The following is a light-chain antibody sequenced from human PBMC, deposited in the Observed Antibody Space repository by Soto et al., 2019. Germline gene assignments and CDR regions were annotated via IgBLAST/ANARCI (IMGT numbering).Light chain of an antibody. CDR2: DAV. CDR1: QSITSY. J-gene: IGKJ2*01. CDR3: QQRSNWPPEFT. V-gene: IGKV3-11*01. Sequence: EIVLTQSPAYLSLTPGERVTLSCRASQSITSYLAWYQKKPGQTPRLLIYDAVNRATGVPDRFSGGGSGTDFTLTISSLEAEDSAVYYCQQRSNWPPEFTFGQGTRVEI.